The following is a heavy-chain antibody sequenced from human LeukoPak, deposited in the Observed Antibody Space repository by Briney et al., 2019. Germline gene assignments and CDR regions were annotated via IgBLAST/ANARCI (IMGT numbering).Heavy chain of an antibody. CDR3: AREIAVAGYQDYFDY. Sequence: GGSLRLSCAASGFTFSSYAMSWVRQAPGKGLEWVSSISSSSSYIYYADSVKGRFTISRDNAKNSLYLQMNSLRAEDTAVYYCAREIAVAGYQDYFDYWGQGTLVTVSS. CDR1: GFTFSSYA. CDR2: ISSSSSYI. D-gene: IGHD6-19*01. V-gene: IGHV3-21*01. J-gene: IGHJ4*02.